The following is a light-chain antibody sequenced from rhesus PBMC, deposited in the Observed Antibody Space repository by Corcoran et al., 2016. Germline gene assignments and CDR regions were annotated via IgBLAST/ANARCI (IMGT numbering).Light chain of an antibody. J-gene: IGKJ1*01. Sequence: DIQMTQSPSSLSASVGDTVTITCRASQGVSNNLAWYQQKPGKAPKPLIHSASKLESGVPSRFTGSGPGTDFTLNISSLQPEDFAIYYCQQHNSYPPTFGQGTKVEIK. CDR1: QGVSNN. CDR3: QQHNSYPPT. CDR2: SAS. V-gene: IGKV1S14*01.